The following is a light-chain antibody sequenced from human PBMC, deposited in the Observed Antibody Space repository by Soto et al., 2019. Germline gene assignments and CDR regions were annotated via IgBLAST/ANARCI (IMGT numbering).Light chain of an antibody. CDR1: QSVSGW. J-gene: IGKJ4*01. CDR2: DVS. Sequence: DIQMTQSPSTLSASVGDTVTVTCRASQSVSGWLAWYQQKPGKAPKFLIYDVSTLESGVPSRFSGSGSGTEFTLTISSLLPEDFATYYCQQYDSYPLTFGGGTKVDIK. CDR3: QQYDSYPLT. V-gene: IGKV1-5*01.